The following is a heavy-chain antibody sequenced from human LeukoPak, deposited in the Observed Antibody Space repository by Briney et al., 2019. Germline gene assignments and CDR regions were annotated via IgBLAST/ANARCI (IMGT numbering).Heavy chain of an antibody. CDR1: GGSLSSYY. Sequence: SETLSLTCTVSGGSLSSYYWSWLRQPPGKGLEWIGYIYYSGSTNYNPSLKSRVTISVDTSKNQFSLKLSSVTAADTAVYYCASKGYSSGWYLSGDAFDIWGQGTMVTVSS. CDR2: IYYSGST. V-gene: IGHV4-59*08. D-gene: IGHD6-19*01. J-gene: IGHJ3*02. CDR3: ASKGYSSGWYLSGDAFDI.